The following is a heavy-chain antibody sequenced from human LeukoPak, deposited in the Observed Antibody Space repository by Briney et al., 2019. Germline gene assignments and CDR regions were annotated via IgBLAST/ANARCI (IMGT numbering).Heavy chain of an antibody. V-gene: IGHV4-59*01. CDR1: GGSISSYY. Sequence: SETLSLTCTVSGGSISSYYWSWIRQPPGKGLEWIGYIYYSGSTNYNPSLKSRVTISVDTSKNQFSLKLSSVTAADTAVYYCARERQQLVYYYYYYGMDVWGQGTTVTVSS. J-gene: IGHJ6*02. CDR3: ARERQQLVYYYYYYGMDV. CDR2: IYYSGST. D-gene: IGHD6-13*01.